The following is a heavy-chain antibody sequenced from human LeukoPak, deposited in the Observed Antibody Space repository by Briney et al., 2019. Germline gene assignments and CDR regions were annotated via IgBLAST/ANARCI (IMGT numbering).Heavy chain of an antibody. CDR2: IYHSGYS. V-gene: IGHV4-4*02. CDR1: GGSISSTNW. J-gene: IGHJ4*02. D-gene: IGHD3-10*01. CDR3: ARAYGSGSYLYLDY. Sequence: SETLSLTCAVSGGSISSTNWWCWVRQPPGKGLEWIGEIYHSGYSNYNASLGSRVTISVDTSKNQFSLKLTSVTAADTAVYYCARAYGSGSYLYLDYWGQGTLVTVFS.